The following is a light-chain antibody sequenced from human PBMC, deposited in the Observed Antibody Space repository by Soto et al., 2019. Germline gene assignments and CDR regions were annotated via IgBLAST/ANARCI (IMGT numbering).Light chain of an antibody. J-gene: IGLJ3*02. CDR1: NSDVGAFNY. CDR2: DVS. V-gene: IGLV2-14*03. CDR3: TSYTNSNTLV. Sequence: QSALTQPASVSGSPGQSISISCTGTNSDVGAFNYVSWYQQHPDKAPKLMIYDVSNRPSGVSRRLSGSKSGNTASLTISGLQAEDEADYYCTSYTNSNTLVFGGGTKLTVL.